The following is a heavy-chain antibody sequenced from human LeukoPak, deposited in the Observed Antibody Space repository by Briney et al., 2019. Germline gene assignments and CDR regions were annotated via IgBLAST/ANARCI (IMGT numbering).Heavy chain of an antibody. CDR1: GFTFSSYA. J-gene: IGHJ5*02. CDR3: AKDPYYYGSGSYYNS. V-gene: IGHV3-23*01. Sequence: PGGSLRLSCAASGFTFSSYAMSWVRQAPGKGLEWVSAISGSGGSTYYADSVKGRFTISRDNSKNTLYLQMNSLRAEDTAVYYCAKDPYYYGSGSYYNSWGQGTLVTVSS. D-gene: IGHD3-10*01. CDR2: ISGSGGST.